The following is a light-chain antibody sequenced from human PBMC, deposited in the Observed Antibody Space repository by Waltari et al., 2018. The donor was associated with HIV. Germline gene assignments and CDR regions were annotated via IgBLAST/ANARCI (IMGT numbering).Light chain of an antibody. CDR2: DVS. CDR3: TSFTRSSTWV. V-gene: IGLV2-14*03. CDR1: SSDIGIFNY. J-gene: IGLJ3*02. Sequence: QSALTQPASVSGSPGQSITIHCTGTSSDIGIFNYVSWYQQQPGKAPKLMISDVSNRPAGVPSRFSGSKSGNTASLTISGLQAEDEADYYCTSFTRSSTWVFGGGTKLTVL.